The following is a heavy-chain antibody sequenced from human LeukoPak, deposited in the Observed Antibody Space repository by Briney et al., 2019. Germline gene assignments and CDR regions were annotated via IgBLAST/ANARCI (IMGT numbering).Heavy chain of an antibody. V-gene: IGHV1-46*01. J-gene: IGHJ4*02. CDR3: AREFIAVAGTGFDY. D-gene: IGHD6-19*01. CDR2: INPSGGST. Sequence: ASVKLSCKASGYTFTSYYMHWVRQAPGQGLEWMGKINPSGGSTSYAQKFQGRVTMTRDTSTRTVYMELSSLRSEDTAVYYCAREFIAVAGTGFDYWGQGTLVTVSS. CDR1: GYTFTSYY.